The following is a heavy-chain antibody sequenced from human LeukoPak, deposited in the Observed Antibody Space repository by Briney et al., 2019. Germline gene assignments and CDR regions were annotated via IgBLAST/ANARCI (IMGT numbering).Heavy chain of an antibody. V-gene: IGHV3-20*04. CDR1: GFTFSTYW. Sequence: GGSLRLSCAASGFTFSTYWMTWVRQAPGKGLEWVSGINWNGGSTGYADSVKGRFTISRDNAKNSLYLQMNSLRAEDTALYYCARSVAASSDYWGQGTPVTVSS. J-gene: IGHJ4*02. D-gene: IGHD2-15*01. CDR2: INWNGGST. CDR3: ARSVAASSDY.